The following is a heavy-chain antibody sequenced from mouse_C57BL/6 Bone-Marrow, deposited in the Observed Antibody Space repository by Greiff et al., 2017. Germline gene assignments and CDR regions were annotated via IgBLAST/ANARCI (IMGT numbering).Heavy chain of an antibody. CDR2: IYPGSGST. V-gene: IGHV1-55*01. D-gene: IGHD1-1*01. Sequence: QVQLQQPGAELVKPGASVKMSCKASGYTFTSYWITWVKQRPGQGLEWIGDIYPGSGSTNYNEKFKSKATLTVDTSSSTAYMQLSSLTSEDSAVYYCARVRAYYGSTLYYDMDYWGQGTSVTVSS. J-gene: IGHJ4*01. CDR1: GYTFTSYW. CDR3: ARVRAYYGSTLYYDMDY.